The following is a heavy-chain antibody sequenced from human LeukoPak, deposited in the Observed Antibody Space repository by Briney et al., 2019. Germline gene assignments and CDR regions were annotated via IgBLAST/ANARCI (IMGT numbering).Heavy chain of an antibody. CDR1: GYSISSGYY. J-gene: IGHJ5*02. CDR3: ARSLTYYDFWSGYPEINWFDP. D-gene: IGHD3-3*01. Sequence: SETLSLTCTVSGYSISSGYYWGWIRQPPGKGLEWIGSIYHSGSTYYNPSLKSRVTISVDTSKNQFSLKLSSVTAADTAVYYCARSLTYYDFWSGYPEINWFDPWGQGTLVTVSS. CDR2: IYHSGST. V-gene: IGHV4-38-2*02.